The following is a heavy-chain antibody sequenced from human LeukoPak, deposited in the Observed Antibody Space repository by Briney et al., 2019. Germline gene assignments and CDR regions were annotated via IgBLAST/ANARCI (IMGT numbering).Heavy chain of an antibody. J-gene: IGHJ6*02. CDR1: GFTVSTNY. Sequence: GGSLRLSCAASGFTVSTNYVTWVRQAPGKGLEWVSLIYVGGSTYYADSVKGRFTISRDNSKNTLYLQMNRLRAEDTAVYYCAGFCSRTSCHGAGYHHGMDVWGQGTTVTVSS. V-gene: IGHV3-66*01. D-gene: IGHD2-2*01. CDR2: IYVGGST. CDR3: AGFCSRTSCHGAGYHHGMDV.